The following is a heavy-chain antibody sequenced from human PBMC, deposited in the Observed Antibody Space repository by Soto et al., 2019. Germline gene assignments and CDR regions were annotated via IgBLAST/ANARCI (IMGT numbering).Heavy chain of an antibody. Sequence: QVQLQESGPGLVKPSETLSLTCTVSGGSVSSGNNYWSWIRQPPGKGLEWIGNIYSNGRTNYNASLKSXXTXSXXTSQNHFSLKLSSLTAADTAVYYCARGVDLRRFDPWGQGTLVTVSS. J-gene: IGHJ5*02. V-gene: IGHV4-61*03. CDR1: GGSVSSGNNY. D-gene: IGHD2-2*01. CDR2: IYSNGRT. CDR3: ARGVDLRRFDP.